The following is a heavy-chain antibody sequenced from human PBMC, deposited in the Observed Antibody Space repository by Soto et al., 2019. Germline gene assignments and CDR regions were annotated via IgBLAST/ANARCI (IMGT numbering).Heavy chain of an antibody. CDR3: ARGRIVVVTATRDWFDP. Sequence: QVQLVQSGAEVKKPGASVKVSCKASGYTFTGYYMHWVRQAPGQGLEWMGWINPNRGGTNYAQKFPGRVTMTRXXSXSXXYMELSRLRSDDTAVYYCARGRIVVVTATRDWFDPWGQGTLVTVSS. CDR2: INPNRGGT. V-gene: IGHV1-2*02. J-gene: IGHJ5*02. D-gene: IGHD2-21*02. CDR1: GYTFTGYY.